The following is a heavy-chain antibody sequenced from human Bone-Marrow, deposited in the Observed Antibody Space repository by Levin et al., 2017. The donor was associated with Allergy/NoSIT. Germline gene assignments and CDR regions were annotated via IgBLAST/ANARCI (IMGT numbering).Heavy chain of an antibody. CDR3: ARDGPAGVTFDNWFDP. Sequence: GESLKISCAASGFTFSSFAMNWVRRAPGKGLEWVSAISGSAFSTYYADSVKGRFTISRDNSKNMVYLQMNSLRVEDTAVYYCARDGPAGVTFDNWFDPWGQGTLVTVSS. J-gene: IGHJ5*02. V-gene: IGHV3-23*01. CDR2: ISGSAFST. D-gene: IGHD2/OR15-2a*01. CDR1: GFTFSSFA.